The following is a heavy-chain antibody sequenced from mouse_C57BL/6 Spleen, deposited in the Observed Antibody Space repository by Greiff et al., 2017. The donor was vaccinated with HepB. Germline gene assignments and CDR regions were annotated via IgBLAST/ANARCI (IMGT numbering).Heavy chain of an antibody. CDR1: GYAFSSSW. D-gene: IGHD2-5*01. CDR2: IYPGDGDT. J-gene: IGHJ1*03. V-gene: IGHV1-82*01. CDR3: AHSNYVNWYFDV. Sequence: QVQLQQSGPELVKPGASVKISCKASGYAFSSSWMNWVKQRPGKGLEWIGRIYPGDGDTNYNGKFKGKATLTADKSSSTAYMQLSSLTSEDSAVYFCAHSNYVNWYFDVWGTGTTVTVSS.